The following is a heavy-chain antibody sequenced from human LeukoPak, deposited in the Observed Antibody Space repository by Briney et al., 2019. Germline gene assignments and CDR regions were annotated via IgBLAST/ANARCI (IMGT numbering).Heavy chain of an antibody. CDR3: ARHMVRGVTGTGLGY. Sequence: SETLSLTCTVSGGSISSGSYYWSWIRQPAGKGLEWIGRIYTSGSTNYNPSLKSRVTISVDTSKNQFSLKLSSVTAADTAVYYCARHMVRGVTGTGLGYWGQGTLVTVSS. CDR1: GGSISSGSYY. D-gene: IGHD3-10*01. CDR2: IYTSGST. V-gene: IGHV4-61*02. J-gene: IGHJ4*02.